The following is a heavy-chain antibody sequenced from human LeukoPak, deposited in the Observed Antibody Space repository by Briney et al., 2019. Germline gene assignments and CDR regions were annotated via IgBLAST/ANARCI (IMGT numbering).Heavy chain of an antibody. D-gene: IGHD3-16*01. CDR2: IKQDGSEK. J-gene: IGHJ4*02. CDR3: AKKLRGTYSFDC. CDR1: GFTFSNYW. V-gene: IGHV3-7*05. Sequence: GGSLRLSCAASGFTFSNYWMSWVRQAPGKGLEWVANIKQDGSEKYYVDSVKGRFTISRDNAKNTLYLQMNSLRAEDTAVYNCAKKLRGTYSFDCWGQGTLVTVSS.